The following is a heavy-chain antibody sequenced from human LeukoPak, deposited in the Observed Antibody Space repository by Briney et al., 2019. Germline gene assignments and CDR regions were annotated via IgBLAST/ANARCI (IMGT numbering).Heavy chain of an antibody. J-gene: IGHJ6*03. CDR1: GGSIINDY. CDR2: SYITGST. Sequence: PSGTLSLTCTVSGGSIINDYWSWIRQSAGKGLEWLGRSYITGSTNYNPSLKSRLTMSVGTAKNQFSLNLRAVTAADTAVYYCARLKFYDSTGHSPGYYMDLWGKGIAVTVSS. CDR3: ARLKFYDSTGHSPGYYMDL. V-gene: IGHV4-4*07. D-gene: IGHD2-8*02.